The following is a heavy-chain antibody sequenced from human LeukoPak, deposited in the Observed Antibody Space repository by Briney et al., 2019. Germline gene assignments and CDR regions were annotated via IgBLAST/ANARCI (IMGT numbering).Heavy chain of an antibody. CDR1: GYVFIYYE. V-gene: IGHV1-8*02. J-gene: IGHJ6*03. CDR3: ARGRYMDV. CDR2: MNRKSGDT. Sequence: GASVKVSCKTSGYVFIYYEISWVRQAPGQGLEWMGWMNRKSGDTGYEQKFQGSITITRASSISTVYMELSSLRSEDTALYYCARGRYMDVWGKGTTVTVSS.